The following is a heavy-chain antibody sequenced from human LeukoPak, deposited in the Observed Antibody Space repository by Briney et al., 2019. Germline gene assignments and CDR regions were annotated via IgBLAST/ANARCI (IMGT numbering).Heavy chain of an antibody. V-gene: IGHV3-30*02. Sequence: GGSLRHSCAASGFAFSSYGMYWVRQTPDKGLEWVAYLRKDGTYSNYADSVRGRFTISRDNSKNTLDLQMSSLRVEDTAVYYCASGGPTWGTLDYSGQGTLVTVSS. CDR1: GFAFSSYG. J-gene: IGHJ4*02. CDR2: LRKDGTYS. CDR3: ASGGPTWGTLDY. D-gene: IGHD3-16*01.